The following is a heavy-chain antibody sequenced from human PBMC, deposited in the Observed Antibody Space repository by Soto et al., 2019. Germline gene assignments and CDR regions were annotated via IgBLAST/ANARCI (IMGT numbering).Heavy chain of an antibody. CDR2: IYYSGST. V-gene: IGHV4-30-4*01. D-gene: IGHD2-2*01. J-gene: IGHJ6*02. CDR1: GGSISSGDYY. CDR3: ARFIVVVPAATPDYYYCYGMDV. Sequence: SETLSLTCTVSGGSISSGDYYWSWIRQPPGKGLEWIGYIYYSGSTYYNPSLKSRVTISVDTSKNQFSLKLSSVTAADTAVYYCARFIVVVPAATPDYYYCYGMDVWGQGSTVTVSS.